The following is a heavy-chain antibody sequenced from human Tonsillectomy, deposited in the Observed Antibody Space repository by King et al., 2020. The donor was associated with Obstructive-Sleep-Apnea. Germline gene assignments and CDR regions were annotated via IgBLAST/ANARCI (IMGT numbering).Heavy chain of an antibody. J-gene: IGHJ4*02. D-gene: IGHD6-13*01. CDR2: ILYDGSNK. Sequence: VQLVESGGGVVQPGASLRLSCAASGFAFDTYAMHWVRQAPGKGLEWGAVILYDGSNKYYADSVKGRFTISRDNSENTLFLQMNRLRAEDTGVSYCARGPVYSSSEGDYYCDSWGQGTLVSVSS. CDR1: GFAFDTYA. CDR3: ARGPVYSSSEGDYYCDS. V-gene: IGHV3-30*04.